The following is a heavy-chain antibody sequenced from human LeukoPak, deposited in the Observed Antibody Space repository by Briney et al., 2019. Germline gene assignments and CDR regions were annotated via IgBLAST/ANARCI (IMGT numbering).Heavy chain of an antibody. CDR1: GYTFTSYA. Sequence: ASVKVFCKASGYTFTSYAMHWVRQAPGQRLEWMGWINAGNGNTKYSQKFQGRVTMTTDTSTSTAYMELRSLRSDDTAVYYCARYRRFWPLDYWGQGTLVTVSS. J-gene: IGHJ4*02. CDR3: ARYRRFWPLDY. CDR2: INAGNGNT. D-gene: IGHD3-3*01. V-gene: IGHV1-3*01.